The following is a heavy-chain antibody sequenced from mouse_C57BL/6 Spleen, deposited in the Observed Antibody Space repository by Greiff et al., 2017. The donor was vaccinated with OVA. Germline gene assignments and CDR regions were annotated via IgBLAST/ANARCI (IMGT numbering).Heavy chain of an antibody. CDR2: IWSGGST. V-gene: IGHV2-2*01. Sequence: QVQLKESGPGLVQPSQSLSITCTVSGFSLTSYGVHWVRQSPGEGLEWLGVIWSGGSTDYNAAFISRLSISKDNSKSQVFFKMNSLQADDTAIYYCARTTVVAFDAMDYWGQGTSVTVSS. J-gene: IGHJ4*01. D-gene: IGHD1-1*01. CDR3: ARTTVVAFDAMDY. CDR1: GFSLTSYG.